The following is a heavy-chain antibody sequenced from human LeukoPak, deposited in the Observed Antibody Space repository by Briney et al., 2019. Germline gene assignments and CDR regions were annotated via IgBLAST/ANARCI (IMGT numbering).Heavy chain of an antibody. CDR1: SDSISGYY. D-gene: IGHD3-9*01. CDR3: ARLILTPRTYYFDF. CDR2: PYTSGSS. J-gene: IGHJ4*02. Sequence: SETLSLTCTVSSDSISGYYWNWIRQPAGKGLEWIGRPYTSGSSDSNPSLKSRVTMSIDTSKKQLSLKLTSVTAADTAVYYCARLILTPRTYYFDFWGQGTLVTVSS. V-gene: IGHV4-4*07.